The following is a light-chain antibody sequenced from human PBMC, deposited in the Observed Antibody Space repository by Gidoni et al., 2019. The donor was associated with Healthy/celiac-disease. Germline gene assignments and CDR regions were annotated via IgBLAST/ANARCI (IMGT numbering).Light chain of an antibody. CDR3: QQYDNLPRT. V-gene: IGKV1-33*01. J-gene: IGKJ4*01. CDR2: DAS. Sequence: DTQMPQSPSSLSASVGDRVTITCQASQDISNYLNWYQQKPGKAPKLLIYDASNLETGFPSRFSGSGSGTDFTFTISSLQPEDIATYYCQQYDNLPRTFGGGTKVEIK. CDR1: QDISNY.